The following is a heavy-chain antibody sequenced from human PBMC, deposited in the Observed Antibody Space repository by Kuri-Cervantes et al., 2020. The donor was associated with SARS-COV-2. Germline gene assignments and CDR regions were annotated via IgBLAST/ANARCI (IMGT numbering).Heavy chain of an antibody. Sequence: GGSLRLSCAASGFTFSSYDMHWVRQATGKGLEWVSAIGTAGDTYYPGSVKGRFTISRENAKNSLYLQMNSLRAGDTAVYYCARDGQYYYDSSGYYSDWYFDLWGRGTLVTDSS. CDR3: ARDGQYYYDSSGYYSDWYFDL. D-gene: IGHD3-22*01. J-gene: IGHJ2*01. V-gene: IGHV3-13*04. CDR1: GFTFSSYD. CDR2: IGTAGDT.